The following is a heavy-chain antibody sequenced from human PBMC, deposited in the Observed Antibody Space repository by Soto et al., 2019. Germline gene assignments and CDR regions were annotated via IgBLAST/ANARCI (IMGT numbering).Heavy chain of an antibody. D-gene: IGHD6-13*01. CDR1: GYTFTSYA. CDR3: ARDHEIAAAGTHFDY. J-gene: IGHJ4*02. CDR2: INAGNGNT. V-gene: IGHV1-3*01. Sequence: ASVKVSCKASGYTFTSYAMHWVRQAPGQRLEWMGWINAGNGNTKYSQKFQGRVTITRDTAASTAYMELSSLRSEDTTVYYCARDHEIAAAGTHFDYGGQGTLVTVSS.